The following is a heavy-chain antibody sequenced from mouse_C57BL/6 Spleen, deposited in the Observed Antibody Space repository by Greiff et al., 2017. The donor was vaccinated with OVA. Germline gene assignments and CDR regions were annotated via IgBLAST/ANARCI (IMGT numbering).Heavy chain of an antibody. D-gene: IGHD2-3*01. CDR2: IYPRSGNT. V-gene: IGHV1-81*01. CDR1: GYTFTSYG. J-gene: IGHJ4*01. CDR3: ARMKISYDGPYAMDY. Sequence: QVQLKESGAELARPGASVKLSCKASGYTFTSYGISWVKQRSGQGLEWIGEIYPRSGNTYYNEKFKGKATLTADKSSSTAYMELRSLTSEDSAVYFCARMKISYDGPYAMDYWGQGTSVTVSS.